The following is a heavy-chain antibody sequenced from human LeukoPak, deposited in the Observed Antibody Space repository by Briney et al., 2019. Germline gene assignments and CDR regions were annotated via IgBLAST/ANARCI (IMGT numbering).Heavy chain of an antibody. CDR3: ARDNYGDYGGYNWFDP. Sequence: SVKVSCKASGGTFSSYAISWVRQAPGQGLEWMGGIIPIFGTASYAQKFQGRVTITADKSTSTAYMELSSLRSEDTAVYYCARDNYGDYGGYNWFDPWGQGTLVTVSS. D-gene: IGHD4-17*01. CDR2: IIPIFGTA. CDR1: GGTFSSYA. J-gene: IGHJ5*02. V-gene: IGHV1-69*06.